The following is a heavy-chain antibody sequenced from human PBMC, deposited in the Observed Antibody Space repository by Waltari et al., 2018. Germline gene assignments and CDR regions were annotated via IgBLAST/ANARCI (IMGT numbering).Heavy chain of an antibody. CDR2: ISWNSGSI. CDR1: GFTFDDYA. J-gene: IGHJ4*02. D-gene: IGHD6-13*01. Sequence: EVQLVESGGGLVQPGRSLRLSCAASGFTFDDYAMHWVRQAPGKGLEWVSGISWNSGSIGYADSVKGRFTISRDNAKNTLYLHMSSLRAEDTAVYYCIRENIAAAGLESWGQGTLVTVSS. V-gene: IGHV3-9*01. CDR3: IRENIAAAGLES.